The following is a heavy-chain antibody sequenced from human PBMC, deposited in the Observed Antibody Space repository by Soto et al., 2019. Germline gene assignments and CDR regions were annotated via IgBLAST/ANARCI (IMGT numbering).Heavy chain of an antibody. CDR1: GYSFTSQY. Sequence: QVQLVQSGAEVKKPGASVKISCKASGYSFTSQYVHWVRQAPGQGLEWMGIINPNGGSTTYAQRFPGRIHMTRDKSTSTVYMDLGSLASEDTAFYYWAREQWLRPGGGGTEPLDIWGQGTLVTVAP. CDR3: AREQWLRPGGGGTEPLDI. CDR2: INPNGGST. D-gene: IGHD5-12*01. J-gene: IGHJ3*02. V-gene: IGHV1-46*03.